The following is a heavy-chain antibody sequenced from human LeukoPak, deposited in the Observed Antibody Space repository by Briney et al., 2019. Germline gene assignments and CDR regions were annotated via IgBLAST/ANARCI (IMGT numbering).Heavy chain of an antibody. CDR2: ISSDGSDK. D-gene: IGHD3-9*01. V-gene: IGHV3-30*18. CDR1: GFTSSSYA. CDR3: AKASLRYFDSFSDS. J-gene: IGHJ4*02. Sequence: GGSLRLSCAASGFTSSSYAMHWVRQAPGKGLEWVAVISSDGSDKYYADSVKGRFTISRDNSRNTLHLQMNSLRAEDTAVYSCAKASLRYFDSFSDSWGQGALVTASS.